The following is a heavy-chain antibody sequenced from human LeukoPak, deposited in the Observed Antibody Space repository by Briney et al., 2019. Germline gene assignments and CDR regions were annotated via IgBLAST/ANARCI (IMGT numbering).Heavy chain of an antibody. CDR3: AKDHCSSSSCSHHFDY. V-gene: IGHV3-23*01. J-gene: IGHJ4*02. CDR1: GFTFSPYA. Sequence: PGGSLRLSCAASGFTFSPYAMTWVRQAPGKGLEWVSGISGRGGSTYYADSVKGRFTISRDNSKNTLYLQMNSRRAEDTAVYYCAKDHCSSSSCSHHFDYWGQGTLVTVSS. CDR2: ISGRGGST. D-gene: IGHD2-2*01.